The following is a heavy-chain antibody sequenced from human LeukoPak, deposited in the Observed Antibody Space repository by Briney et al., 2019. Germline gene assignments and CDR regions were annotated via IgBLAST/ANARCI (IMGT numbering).Heavy chain of an antibody. CDR2: IYPGDSDT. J-gene: IGHJ4*02. CDR3: ARAGHGSGNLAVAGLDY. D-gene: IGHD6-19*01. V-gene: IGHV5-51*01. Sequence: GESLKISCEGSGYSFTSYWIGWVRQMPGKGLEWMGIIYPGDSDTRYSPSFQGQVTISADKSISTAYLQWSSLKASDTAMYYCARAGHGSGNLAVAGLDYWGQGTLVTVSS. CDR1: GYSFTSYW.